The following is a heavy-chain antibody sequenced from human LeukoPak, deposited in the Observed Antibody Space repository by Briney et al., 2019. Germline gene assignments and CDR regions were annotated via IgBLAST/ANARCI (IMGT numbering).Heavy chain of an antibody. CDR3: ARGARGYYFLRLYYYYYMDV. V-gene: IGHV3-11*04. CDR1: GFTFSDYY. J-gene: IGHJ6*03. CDR2: ISSSGSTI. Sequence: GGSLRLSCAASGFTFSDYYMSWIRQAPGKGLEWVSYISSSGSTIYYADSVKGRFTISRDNAKNSLYLQMNSLRAEDTAVYYCARGARGYYFLRLYYYYYMDVWGKGTTVTVSS. D-gene: IGHD3-3*01.